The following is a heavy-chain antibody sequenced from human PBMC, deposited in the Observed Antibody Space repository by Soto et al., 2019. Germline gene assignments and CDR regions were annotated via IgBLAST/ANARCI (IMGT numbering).Heavy chain of an antibody. CDR2: IYYSGST. D-gene: IGHD4-17*01. CDR1: GASVSSGSYY. J-gene: IGHJ3*02. V-gene: IGHV4-31*03. Sequence: PSETLSLTCTVSGASVSSGSYYWSWIRQPPGKGLEWIGYIYYSGSTYYNPSLKSRVTISVDTSKNQFSLKLSSVTAADTAVYYCARDHGDDQGGGAFDIWGQGTMVTVSS. CDR3: ARDHGDDQGGGAFDI.